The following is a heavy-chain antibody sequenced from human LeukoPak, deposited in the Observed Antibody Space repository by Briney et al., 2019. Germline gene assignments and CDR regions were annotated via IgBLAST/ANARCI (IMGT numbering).Heavy chain of an antibody. CDR1: GFTFSSYS. Sequence: PGGSLRLSCAASGFTFSSYSMNWVRQAPGKGLEWVSSISSSSSTIYYADSVKGRFTISRDNAKNSLYLQMNSLRAEDTAVYYCAREDLDYGDPVDWGQGTLVTVSS. J-gene: IGHJ4*02. V-gene: IGHV3-48*04. CDR3: AREDLDYGDPVD. D-gene: IGHD4-17*01. CDR2: ISSSSSTI.